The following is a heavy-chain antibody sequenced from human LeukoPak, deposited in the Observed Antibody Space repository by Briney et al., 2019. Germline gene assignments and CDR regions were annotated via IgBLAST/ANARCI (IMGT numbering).Heavy chain of an antibody. CDR2: IYTSGST. V-gene: IGHV4-61*02. CDR1: GGSISSGSYY. Sequence: PSETLSPTCTVSGGSISSGSYYWSWIRQPAGKGLEWIGRIYTSGSTNYNPSLKSRVTISVDTSKNQFSLKLSSATAADTAVYYCARPVTARGGSGGPKHIDYWGQGTLVSVSS. D-gene: IGHD6-19*01. J-gene: IGHJ4*02. CDR3: ARPVTARGGSGGPKHIDY.